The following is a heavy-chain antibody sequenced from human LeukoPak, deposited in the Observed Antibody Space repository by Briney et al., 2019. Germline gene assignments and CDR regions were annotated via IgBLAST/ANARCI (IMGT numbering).Heavy chain of an antibody. Sequence: GVSLQISSQGSGYSFTSYWIGWARPMPGKGLGWRGMSYPGDSDTRYGPSLHGPVTISADTSISPASLQLSTLKASDTAMYYCARQKTYSSSWYDIDYWGQGTLVTVSS. D-gene: IGHD6-13*01. CDR3: ARQKTYSSSWYDIDY. CDR1: GYSFTSYW. V-gene: IGHV5-51*01. J-gene: IGHJ4*02. CDR2: SYPGDSDT.